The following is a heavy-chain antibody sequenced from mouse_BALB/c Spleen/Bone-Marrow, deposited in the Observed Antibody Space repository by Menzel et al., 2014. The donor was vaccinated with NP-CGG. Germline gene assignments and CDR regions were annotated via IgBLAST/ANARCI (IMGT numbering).Heavy chain of an antibody. V-gene: IGHV1S81*02. CDR1: GYTFTNYW. J-gene: IGHJ4*01. CDR3: AARLSHLAMDY. CDR2: INPSNGRT. D-gene: IGHD2-2*01. Sequence: VKLQESGADLVRPGASLKLSCKASGYTFTNYWIHWVKQRPGQGLEWIGEINPSNGRTNYNEKFKTKATLTVDKSSSTAYMQLSSPTSEDSAVNYCAARLSHLAMDYWGQGTSVTVSS.